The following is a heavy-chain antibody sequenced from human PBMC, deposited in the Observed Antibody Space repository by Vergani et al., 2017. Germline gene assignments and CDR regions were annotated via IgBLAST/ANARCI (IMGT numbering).Heavy chain of an antibody. CDR3: ARVIVGCSRTNCFADH. D-gene: IGHD2-2*01. V-gene: IGHV1-2*02. Sequence: QVQLVQSGAEVKKPGASVKVSCKASGYTFTGHYIHWVRQAPGQGLEWMRWINPNSGGTNYAQKFQGRVTMTRDTSISTAYMELSRLRSDDTAVYYCARVIVGCSRTNCFADHWGQGTLVTVSS. CDR1: GYTFTGHY. CDR2: INPNSGGT. J-gene: IGHJ4*02.